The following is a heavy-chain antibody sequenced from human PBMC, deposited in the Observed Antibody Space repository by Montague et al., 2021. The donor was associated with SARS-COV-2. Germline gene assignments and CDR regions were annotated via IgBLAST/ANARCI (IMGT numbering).Heavy chain of an antibody. Sequence: SETLSLTCSISGVSITSYYWSWVRQPGGKGLEWIGRIYASGSTNYSPSLKSRVRLSIDNPKNQFSLKLESLTAADTAVYYCVRDGGNWYYFDYWGQGALVTVSS. CDR2: IYASGST. CDR1: GVSITSYY. V-gene: IGHV4-4*07. J-gene: IGHJ4*02. CDR3: VRDGGNWYYFDY. D-gene: IGHD3-16*01.